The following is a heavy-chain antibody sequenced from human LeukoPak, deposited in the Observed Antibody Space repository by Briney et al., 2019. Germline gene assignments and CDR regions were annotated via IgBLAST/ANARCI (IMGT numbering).Heavy chain of an antibody. D-gene: IGHD2-21*01. CDR2: INPNNGDT. V-gene: IGHV1-2*02. J-gene: IGHJ4*02. CDR1: GYTFTGYY. Sequence: ASVKVSCKASGYTFTGYYMHWVRQVPGQGLEWMGWINPNNGDTKSAPNFQGRVAMTRVTSINTAYMEVSGLTPDDTAIYFCAKRGGALSHWGQGTPVTVTS. CDR3: AKRGGALSH.